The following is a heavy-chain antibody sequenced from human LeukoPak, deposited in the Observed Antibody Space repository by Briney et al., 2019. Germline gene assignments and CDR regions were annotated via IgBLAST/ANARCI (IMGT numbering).Heavy chain of an antibody. V-gene: IGHV3-23*01. J-gene: IGHJ4*02. D-gene: IGHD1/OR15-1a*01. CDR1: GFTFSSYA. CDR3: ARNRGHQQFDY. CDR2: ISGSGGST. Sequence: GGSLRLSCAASGFTFSSYAMSWVRQAPGKGLEWVSAISGSGGSTYYADSVKGRFTISRDNAKNSLYLQMNSLRAEDTAVYYCARNRGHQQFDYWGQGTLVTVSS.